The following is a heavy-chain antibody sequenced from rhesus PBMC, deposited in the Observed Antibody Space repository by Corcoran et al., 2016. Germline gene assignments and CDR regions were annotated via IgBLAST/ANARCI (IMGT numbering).Heavy chain of an antibody. CDR3: GKRGEIAAIDS. V-gene: IGHV4-65*02. CDR2: IGGSSGST. Sequence: QVQLQESGPGLVKPSETLSLTCAVSGGSISSSNWWSGIRQPPGKGLEWIGNIGGSSGSTYYNPSPKSRVTISKDTSKNQFSLKLTSVTAADTAVYYCGKRGEIAAIDSWGQGVFVTVSS. D-gene: IGHD5-24*01. CDR1: GGSISSSNW. J-gene: IGHJ4*01.